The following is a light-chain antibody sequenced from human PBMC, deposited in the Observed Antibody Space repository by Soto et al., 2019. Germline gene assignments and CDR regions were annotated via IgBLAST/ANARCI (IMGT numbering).Light chain of an antibody. Sequence: EIVMTQSLATLSVSPGERVTLSCRASQSVGSDLAWYQHKPGQAPRLLISGAYTRATGIPARFSGSGSGTEFTLTISSLQSEDSAVYYCQQYNKWPPITFGQGTRLEI. V-gene: IGKV3-15*01. CDR1: QSVGSD. CDR2: GAY. J-gene: IGKJ5*01. CDR3: QQYNKWPPIT.